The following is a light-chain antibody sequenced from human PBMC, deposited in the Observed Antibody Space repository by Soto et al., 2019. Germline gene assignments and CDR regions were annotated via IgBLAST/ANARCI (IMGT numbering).Light chain of an antibody. CDR3: QQTYNTPPYT. CDR1: QSISKS. J-gene: IGKJ2*01. CDR2: AAS. V-gene: IGKV1-39*01. Sequence: DVQMTQSPSSLSASLGDRVTITCRASQSISKSLNWYQQKPGKAPKLLIYAASSLQSGVPSRFSGSVSGTDFTLTISSLQPEDFATYYCQQTYNTPPYTFGQGTNVDIK.